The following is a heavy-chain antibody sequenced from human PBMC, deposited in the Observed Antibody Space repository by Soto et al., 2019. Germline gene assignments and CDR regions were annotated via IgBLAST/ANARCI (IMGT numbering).Heavy chain of an antibody. CDR3: ARAMGDGGSYYYNYGLDV. Sequence: SETLSLTCAVSGDSISVSGDSNNNHYWSWVRQPPGKGLEWIGSIYYSGATNYNPSLKSRVTMSADTSKNKFSLNLSSVTAADRAIYYCARAMGDGGSYYYNYGLDVWGQGTPVTVSS. V-gene: IGHV4-59*11. CDR1: GDSISVSGDSNNNHY. CDR2: IYYSGAT. D-gene: IGHD3-10*01. J-gene: IGHJ6*02.